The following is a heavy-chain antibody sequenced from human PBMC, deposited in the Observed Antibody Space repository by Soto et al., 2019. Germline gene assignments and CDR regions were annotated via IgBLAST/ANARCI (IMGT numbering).Heavy chain of an antibody. Sequence: ASVKVSCKASGYTFTSYRISWGRQSPGQGLEWMGWISAYNGNTNNAQKFQGRVAVTTDTSTSTAYMELMNLRSDDTAVYYCARTSGYSSTDNWFDPWGQGTLVTVSS. CDR3: ARTSGYSSTDNWFDP. D-gene: IGHD6-13*01. J-gene: IGHJ5*02. CDR1: GYTFTSYR. V-gene: IGHV1-18*01. CDR2: ISAYNGNT.